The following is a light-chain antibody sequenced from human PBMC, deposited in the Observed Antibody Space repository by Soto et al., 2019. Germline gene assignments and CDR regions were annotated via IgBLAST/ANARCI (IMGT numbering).Light chain of an antibody. J-gene: IGLJ1*01. V-gene: IGLV2-14*01. CDR3: SSYTSSSTLLYV. Sequence: QSALTQPASVSGSPGQSITISCTGTSSDVGGYNYVSWYQQHPGKAPKLMIYDVSNRPSGVANLFSGSKSGNTASLTISGLQAEDEADYYRSSYTSSSTLLYVFGTGTKLTVL. CDR1: SSDVGGYNY. CDR2: DVS.